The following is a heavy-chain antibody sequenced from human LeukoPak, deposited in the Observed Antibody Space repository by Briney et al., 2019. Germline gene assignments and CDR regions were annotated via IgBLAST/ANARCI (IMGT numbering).Heavy chain of an antibody. CDR1: GFTFSTYW. Sequence: GGSLRLSCAASGFTFSTYWMHWVRQAPGKGLVWVSRINPDGTTTSYADSVKGRFTISRDNAKNSLYLQMNSLRAEDTAVYYCARELAGHYYGSGSSFDYWGQGTLVTVSS. CDR2: INPDGTTT. CDR3: ARELAGHYYGSGSSFDY. V-gene: IGHV3-74*01. J-gene: IGHJ4*02. D-gene: IGHD3-10*01.